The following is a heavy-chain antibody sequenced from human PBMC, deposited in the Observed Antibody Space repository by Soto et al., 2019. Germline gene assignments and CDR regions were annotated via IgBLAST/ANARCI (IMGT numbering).Heavy chain of an antibody. CDR1: GYTFTRYG. V-gene: IGHV1-3*01. Sequence: GAGVKVSCKASGYTFTRYGIHWVRQAPGQRLEWMGWINAANGDTKYSPKFQGRVTITRDTSASTAYMELSSLRSEDTAVYYCVRRNVSATGIDWFDPWGQGNLVTVSS. CDR2: INAANGDT. CDR3: VRRNVSATGIDWFDP. D-gene: IGHD6-13*01. J-gene: IGHJ5*02.